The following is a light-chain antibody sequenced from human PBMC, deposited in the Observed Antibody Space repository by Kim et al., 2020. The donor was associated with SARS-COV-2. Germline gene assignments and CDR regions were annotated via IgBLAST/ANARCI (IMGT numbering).Light chain of an antibody. Sequence: QRVTISCSGSSSNIGSNYVYWYQQRPGTAPKLLIYRNNQRPSGVPDRFSGSKSGTSASLAISGLRSEDEADYYCAAWDDSLSGPRVFGGGTQLTVL. CDR2: RNN. V-gene: IGLV1-47*01. CDR3: AAWDDSLSGPRV. J-gene: IGLJ3*02. CDR1: SSNIGSNY.